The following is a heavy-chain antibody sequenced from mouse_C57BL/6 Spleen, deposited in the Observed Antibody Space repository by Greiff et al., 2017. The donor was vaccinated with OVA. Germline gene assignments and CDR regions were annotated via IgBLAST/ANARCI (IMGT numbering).Heavy chain of an antibody. Sequence: QVQLKQSGAELVRPGASVTLSCKASGYTFTDYEMHWVKQTPVHGLEWIGAIDPETGGTAYNQKFKGKAILTADKSSSTAYMELRSLTSEDSAVYYCTCYYGFFDYWGQGTTLTVSS. J-gene: IGHJ2*01. V-gene: IGHV1-15*01. CDR1: GYTFTDYE. CDR2: IDPETGGT. CDR3: TCYYGFFDY. D-gene: IGHD1-1*01.